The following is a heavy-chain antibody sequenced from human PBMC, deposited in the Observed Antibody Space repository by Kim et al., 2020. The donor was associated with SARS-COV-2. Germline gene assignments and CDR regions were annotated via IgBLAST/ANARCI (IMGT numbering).Heavy chain of an antibody. Sequence: GGSLRLSCATSGFTFSSYAMHWVRQAPGKGLEWVSSISTTEGSTNYADSVKGRFTVSRDNSKSTLYLQMNSLSAEDTAIYYWANSLLGGHTHFWGQGTLVTVSS. CDR3: ANSLLGGHTHF. V-gene: IGHV3-23*01. D-gene: IGHD5-18*01. CDR1: GFTFSSYA. J-gene: IGHJ4*02. CDR2: ISTTEGST.